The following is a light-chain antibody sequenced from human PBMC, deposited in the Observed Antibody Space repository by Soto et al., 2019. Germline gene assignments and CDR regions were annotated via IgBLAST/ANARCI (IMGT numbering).Light chain of an antibody. V-gene: IGLV2-14*01. CDR1: SSDVGGYNY. Sequence: QSALSQPASVSGSPGHSITISCTGTSSDVGGYNYVSWYQLHPGKAPKLMVYEVSNRPSGVSNRFSGSKSGNTASLTISGLQAEDEADYYCSSYTRSTAYVFGTGTKV. CDR3: SSYTRSTAYV. CDR2: EVS. J-gene: IGLJ1*01.